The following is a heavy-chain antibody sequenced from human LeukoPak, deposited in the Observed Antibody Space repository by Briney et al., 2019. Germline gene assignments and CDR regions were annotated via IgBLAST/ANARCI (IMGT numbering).Heavy chain of an antibody. J-gene: IGHJ6*02. CDR2: IYYLGST. Sequence: SETLSLTCTVSGGSISSYYWTWIRQPPGKGLEWIGYIYYLGSTNYNPSLKSRVTISVDTSKNQFSLKLSSVSAADTAVYYCARHILLWFGPTGMDVWGQGTTVTVSS. CDR1: GGSISSYY. D-gene: IGHD3-10*01. CDR3: ARHILLWFGPTGMDV. V-gene: IGHV4-59*08.